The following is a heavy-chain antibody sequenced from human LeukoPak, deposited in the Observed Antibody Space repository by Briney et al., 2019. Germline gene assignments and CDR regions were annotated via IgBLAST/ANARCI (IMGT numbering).Heavy chain of an antibody. J-gene: IGHJ5*02. CDR2: IYYSGST. V-gene: IGHV4-59*12. D-gene: IGHD3-22*01. Sequence: SETLSLTCTVSGGSISTFYWNWIRQPPGKGLEWIGHIYYSGSTYYNPSLKSRVTISVDTSKNQFSLKLSSVTAADTAVYYCARADPPYYYDSSGYPTWGQGTLVTVSS. CDR3: ARADPPYYYDSSGYPT. CDR1: GGSISTFY.